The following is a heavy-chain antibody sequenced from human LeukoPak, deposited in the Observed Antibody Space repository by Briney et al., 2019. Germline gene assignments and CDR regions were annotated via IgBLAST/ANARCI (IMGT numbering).Heavy chain of an antibody. CDR1: GFTFSSYG. CDR2: IWYDGSNK. CDR3: AVWGASGWTFDY. D-gene: IGHD6-19*01. V-gene: IGHV3-33*01. J-gene: IGHJ4*02. Sequence: PGGSLGLSCAASGFTFSSYGMHWVRLAPGKGLEWVAIIWYDGSNKYYADSVKGRFTISRDNSKNTVYLQMDGLRAEDTAVYYCAVWGASGWTFDYWGQGTLVTVSS.